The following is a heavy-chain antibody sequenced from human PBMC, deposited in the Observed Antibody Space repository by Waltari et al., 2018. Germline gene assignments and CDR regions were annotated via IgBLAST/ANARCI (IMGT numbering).Heavy chain of an antibody. CDR3: ARRIRHAAGSRGITDNYSMDV. J-gene: IGHJ6*02. CDR1: GGSIDCYD. Sequence: VKLRQSGPELVTSSETLSPTCSTSGGSIDCYDRTWNRQSPGKGPEWIGYISYTGTTNYNPSLESRVAISVDTSKNQLSLKLTSVTAADTAVYFWARRIRHAAGSRGITDNYSMDVWGQGATVSVSS. CDR2: ISYTGTT. V-gene: IGHV4-59*01. D-gene: IGHD3-10*01.